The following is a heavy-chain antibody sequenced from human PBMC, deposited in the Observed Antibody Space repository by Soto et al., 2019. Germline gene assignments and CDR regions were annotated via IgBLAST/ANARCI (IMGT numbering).Heavy chain of an antibody. J-gene: IGHJ6*03. V-gene: IGHV4-31*03. CDR1: GGSISRGGYY. CDR3: ASTVVPAASLYYYYYMDV. CDR2: IYYSGST. D-gene: IGHD2-2*01. Sequence: SEEQSLTSTVSGGSISRGGYYWSWICLHPENGLEWIGYIYYSGSTYYNPSLKSRVTISVDTSKNQFSLKLSSVTAADTAVYYCASTVVPAASLYYYYYMDVWGKGTTVTVSS.